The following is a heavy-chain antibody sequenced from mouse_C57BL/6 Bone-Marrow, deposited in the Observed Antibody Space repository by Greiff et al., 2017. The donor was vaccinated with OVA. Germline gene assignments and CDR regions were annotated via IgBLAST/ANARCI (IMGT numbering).Heavy chain of an antibody. V-gene: IGHV5-12*01. CDR2: ISNGGGST. J-gene: IGHJ4*01. Sequence: EVQRVESGGGLVQPGGSLKLSCAASGFTFSDFYMYWIRQTPKKRLEWVAYISNGGGSTYYPDTVKGRFTISRDNAKNTLYLQMSRLKSEDTAMYYCARLDAMDYWGQGTSVTVSS. CDR3: ARLDAMDY. CDR1: GFTFSDFY.